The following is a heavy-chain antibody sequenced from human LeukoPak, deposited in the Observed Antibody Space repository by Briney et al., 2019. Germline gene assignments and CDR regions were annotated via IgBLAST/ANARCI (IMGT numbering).Heavy chain of an antibody. D-gene: IGHD3-10*01. CDR2: INPNSGGT. CDR3: ARDYYSLKTGRVRAFDI. Sequence: ASVKVSCKASGYTFTGYYMHWVRQAPGQGLEWMGWINPNSGGTNYAQKFQGRVTMTRDTSISTAYMELSRLRSDDTAVYYCARDYYSLKTGRVRAFDIWGQGTMVTVSS. V-gene: IGHV1-2*02. CDR1: GYTFTGYY. J-gene: IGHJ3*02.